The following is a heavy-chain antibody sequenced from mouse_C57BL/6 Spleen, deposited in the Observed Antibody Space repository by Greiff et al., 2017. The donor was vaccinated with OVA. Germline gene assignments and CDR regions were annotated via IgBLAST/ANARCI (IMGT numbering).Heavy chain of an antibody. J-gene: IGHJ4*01. Sequence: QVQLKQSGPGLVAPSQSLSITCTVSGFSLTSYGVDWVRQSPGKGLEWLGVIWGVGSTNYNSALKSRLSISKDNSKSQVFLKMNSLQTDDTAMYYCARDYYGSSFYAMDYWGQGTSVTVSS. D-gene: IGHD1-1*01. CDR2: IWGVGST. V-gene: IGHV2-6*01. CDR1: GFSLTSYG. CDR3: ARDYYGSSFYAMDY.